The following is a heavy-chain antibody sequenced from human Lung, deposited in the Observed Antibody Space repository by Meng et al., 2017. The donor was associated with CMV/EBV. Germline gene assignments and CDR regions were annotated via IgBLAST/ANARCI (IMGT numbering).Heavy chain of an antibody. V-gene: IGHV1-69*04. CDR1: GGTFSSYT. Sequence: SXXVSCKASGGTFSSYTISWVRQAPGQGLEWMGRIIPILGIANYAQKFQGRVTITADKSTSTAYMELSSLRSEDTAVYYCARETREYCSSTSCYPAYWGQG. J-gene: IGHJ4*02. CDR2: IIPILGIA. CDR3: ARETREYCSSTSCYPAY. D-gene: IGHD2-2*01.